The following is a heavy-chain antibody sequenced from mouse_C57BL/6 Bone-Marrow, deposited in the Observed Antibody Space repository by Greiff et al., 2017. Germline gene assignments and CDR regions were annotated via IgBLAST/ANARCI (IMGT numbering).Heavy chain of an antibody. V-gene: IGHV1-19*01. D-gene: IGHD1-1*01. CDR3: ARYTTLFDY. Sequence: VQLQQSGPVLVKPGASVKMSCKASGYTFTDYYMNWVKQSHGKSLEWIGVINPYNGGTSYNQKFKGKATLTVDKSSSTAYMELNSLTSEDSAVYYCARYTTLFDYWGQGTTLTVSS. J-gene: IGHJ2*01. CDR2: INPYNGGT. CDR1: GYTFTDYY.